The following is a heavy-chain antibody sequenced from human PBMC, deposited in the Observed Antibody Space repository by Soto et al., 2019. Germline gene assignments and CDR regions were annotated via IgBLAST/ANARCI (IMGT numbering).Heavy chain of an antibody. CDR1: GYTFTSYC. J-gene: IGHJ6*02. Sequence: ASVKVSCKASGYTFTSYCISWVRQAPGQGLEWMGWISAYNGNTNYAQKLQGRVTMTTDTSTSTAYMELRSLRSDDTAVYYCARVKSVYYYYYGMDVWGQGTTVTVSS. CDR2: ISAYNGNT. CDR3: ARVKSVYYYYYGMDV. V-gene: IGHV1-18*01.